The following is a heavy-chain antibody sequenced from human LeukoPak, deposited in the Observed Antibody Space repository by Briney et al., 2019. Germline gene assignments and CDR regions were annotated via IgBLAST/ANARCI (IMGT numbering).Heavy chain of an antibody. V-gene: IGHV3-23*01. Sequence: GGSLRLSCAASGFTFSNYGMSWVRQARGKGPEWVSGMRGGGSIEYADSVKGRFTISRDNSKNTLYLEMNSLRAEDTAVYYCAKGGDRSGSLGGNGMDVWGQGTTITVSS. J-gene: IGHJ6*02. CDR1: GFTFSNYG. D-gene: IGHD6-19*01. CDR2: MRGGGSI. CDR3: AKGGDRSGSLGGNGMDV.